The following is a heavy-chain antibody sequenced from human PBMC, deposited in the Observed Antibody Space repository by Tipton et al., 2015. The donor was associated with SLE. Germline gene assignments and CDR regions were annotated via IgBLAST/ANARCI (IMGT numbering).Heavy chain of an antibody. V-gene: IGHV4-34*01. CDR2: INHSGST. J-gene: IGHJ5*02. CDR1: GASSSDYY. Sequence: TLSLTCAVYGASSSDYYWTWIRQPPGKGLEWIGEINHSGSTNYNPSLKSRVTISVDTSKNQLSLNLESVTVADTAVYYCARESPVAGTDNWLDPWGPGILVTVSS. D-gene: IGHD6-19*01. CDR3: ARESPVAGTDNWLDP.